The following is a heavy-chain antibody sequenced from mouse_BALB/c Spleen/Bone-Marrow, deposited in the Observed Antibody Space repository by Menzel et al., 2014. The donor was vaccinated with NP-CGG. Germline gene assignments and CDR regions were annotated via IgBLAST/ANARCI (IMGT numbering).Heavy chain of an antibody. V-gene: IGHV1-54*01. J-gene: IGHJ2*01. CDR3: ARRIYYAMGY. Sequence: VQLQQSGAELVRPGTSVKVSCKASGYAFTNYLIEWMRQRPEQGLEWIGVLNPGSGGTNYNEKFKGKATLTADKSSSTAYMQLSSLTSDDSAVYFCARRIYYAMGYWGQGTALTVSS. D-gene: IGHD2-1*01. CDR1: GYAFTNYL. CDR2: LNPGSGGT.